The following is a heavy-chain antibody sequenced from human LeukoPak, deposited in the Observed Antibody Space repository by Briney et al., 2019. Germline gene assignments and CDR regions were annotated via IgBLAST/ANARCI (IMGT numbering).Heavy chain of an antibody. J-gene: IGHJ5*02. CDR3: ARDGNTVVVPAATAKLNWFDP. CDR2: ISAYNGNT. V-gene: IGHV1-18*01. D-gene: IGHD2-2*01. Sequence: ASVKVSCKASGYTFTSYGISWVRQAPGQGLEWMGWISAYNGNTNYAQKLQGRVTMTTDTSTSTAYMELRSLRSDDTAVYYCARDGNTVVVPAATAKLNWFDPWGQGTLVTVSS. CDR1: GYTFTSYG.